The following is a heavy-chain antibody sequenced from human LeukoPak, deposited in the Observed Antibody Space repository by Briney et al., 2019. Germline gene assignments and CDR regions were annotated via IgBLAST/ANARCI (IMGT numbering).Heavy chain of an antibody. CDR1: GFTFDDYA. Sequence: GGSLRLSCAASGFTFDDYAMSWVRQAPGKGLEWVSAISGSGGSTYYADSVKGRFTISRDNSKNTLYLQMNSLRAEDTAVYYCAKGHGIAARIYYFDYWGQGTLVTVSS. CDR2: ISGSGGST. J-gene: IGHJ4*02. V-gene: IGHV3-23*01. D-gene: IGHD6-6*01. CDR3: AKGHGIAARIYYFDY.